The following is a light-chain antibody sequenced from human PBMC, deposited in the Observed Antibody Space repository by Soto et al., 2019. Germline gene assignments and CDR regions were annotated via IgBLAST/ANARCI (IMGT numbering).Light chain of an antibody. CDR1: QSVLYSSNNKNY. Sequence: DIVMTQSPDSLAVSLGERATINCKSSQSVLYSSNNKNYLAWYQQKPGQPPKLLIYWASTRELGVPDRFSGSGSGTDFTLTISSLQAEDVAVYYCHQYYLTPYTFGQGTKLEIK. CDR3: HQYYLTPYT. CDR2: WAS. J-gene: IGKJ2*01. V-gene: IGKV4-1*01.